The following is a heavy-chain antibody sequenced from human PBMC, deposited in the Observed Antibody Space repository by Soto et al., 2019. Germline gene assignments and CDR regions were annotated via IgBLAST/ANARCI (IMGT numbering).Heavy chain of an antibody. CDR3: AREGGNLNWFDP. J-gene: IGHJ5*02. CDR2: ISSSSSTI. D-gene: IGHD1-26*01. V-gene: IGHV3-48*02. Sequence: EVQLVESGGGLVQPGGSLRLSCAASGFTFSSYSMNWVRQAPGKGLEWVSYISSSSSTIYYADSVKGRFTISRDNAKNSLYLQINSLRDGATAVYYWAREGGNLNWFDPWGQGTLVTVSS. CDR1: GFTFSSYS.